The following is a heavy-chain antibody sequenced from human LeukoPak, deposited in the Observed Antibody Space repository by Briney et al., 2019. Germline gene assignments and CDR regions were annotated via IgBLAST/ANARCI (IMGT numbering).Heavy chain of an antibody. J-gene: IGHJ4*02. CDR1: EFTFSSYW. V-gene: IGHV3-7*01. D-gene: IGHD6-13*01. CDR2: INQDGSEK. CDR3: ARRGGIAAAGTAVDY. Sequence: GGSLRLSCEASEFTFSSYWMTWVRQAPGKGLEWLANINQDGSEKYYVDSVRGRFTISRDNAEDTVYLQMNGLRAEDTAIYYCARRGGIAAAGTAVDYWGQGTLVTVSS.